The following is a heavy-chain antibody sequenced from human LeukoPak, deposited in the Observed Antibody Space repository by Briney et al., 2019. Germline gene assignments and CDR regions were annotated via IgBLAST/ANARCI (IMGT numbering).Heavy chain of an antibody. J-gene: IGHJ4*02. CDR2: IYYSGIT. CDR1: GGSISSGDYY. Sequence: SQTLSLTCTVSGGSISSGDYYWRWIRQHPGEGLEWIVYIYYSGITYYNPSLKSRVTISVDTSKNQFSLKLSSVTAADTAVYYCARVCSGGSCYSSFDYWGQGTLVTVSS. V-gene: IGHV4-31*03. D-gene: IGHD2-15*01. CDR3: ARVCSGGSCYSSFDY.